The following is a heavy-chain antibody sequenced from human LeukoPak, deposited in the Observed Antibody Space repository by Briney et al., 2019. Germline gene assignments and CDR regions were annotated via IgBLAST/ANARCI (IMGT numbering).Heavy chain of an antibody. V-gene: IGHV4-4*02. Sequence: SGTLSLTCAVFVDSISSSKWWSWVRQAPGKGLEWIGEIHPGGSTSYNPSLKSRVTISIDKSKNQFSLRMSSVTGADTAVYYCARGLESTWFGDLDWFDPWGQGTLVTVSS. CDR2: IHPGGST. CDR1: VDSISSSKW. CDR3: ARGLESTWFGDLDWFDP. D-gene: IGHD3-10*01. J-gene: IGHJ5*02.